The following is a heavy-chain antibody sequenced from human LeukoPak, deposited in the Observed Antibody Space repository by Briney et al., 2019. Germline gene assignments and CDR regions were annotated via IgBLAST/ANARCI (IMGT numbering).Heavy chain of an antibody. Sequence: SETLSLTCTVSGGSISSYYWSWIRQPPGKGLEWIGYIYYSGSTNYNPSLKSRVTISVDTSKNQFSLKLSSVTAADTAVYYCARSPFNRDEMAFDIWGQGTKVTVSS. J-gene: IGHJ3*02. CDR1: GGSISSYY. D-gene: IGHD2/OR15-2a*01. V-gene: IGHV4-59*01. CDR3: ARSPFNRDEMAFDI. CDR2: IYYSGST.